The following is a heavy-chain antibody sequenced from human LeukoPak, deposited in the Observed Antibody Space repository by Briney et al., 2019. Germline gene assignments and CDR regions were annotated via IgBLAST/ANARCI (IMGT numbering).Heavy chain of an antibody. Sequence: SQTLSLTCAISGDSVSSNTGAWNWIRQSPSRGLEWLGRTYYRSKWYNDYAVSVKSRIAVNPDTSKNQFSLQLSSVTAADTAVYYCANKILDRNWFDPWGQGTLVTVSS. CDR2: TYYRSKWYN. CDR1: GDSVSSNTGA. D-gene: IGHD1/OR15-1a*01. CDR3: ANKILDRNWFDP. J-gene: IGHJ5*02. V-gene: IGHV6-1*01.